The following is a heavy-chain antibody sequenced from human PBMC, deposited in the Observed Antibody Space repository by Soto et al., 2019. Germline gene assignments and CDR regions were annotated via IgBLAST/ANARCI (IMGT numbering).Heavy chain of an antibody. CDR1: GFTFSSYG. J-gene: IGHJ4*02. CDR2: ISYDGSNK. CDR3: AKETLSYYFDY. V-gene: IGHV3-30*18. Sequence: GGSMRLSCAASGFTFSSYGMHWVRQAPGKGLEWVAVISYDGSNKYYADSVKGRFTISRDKSKNTLYLQMNSLRAEDTAVYYCAKETLSYYFDYWGQGTLVTVSS.